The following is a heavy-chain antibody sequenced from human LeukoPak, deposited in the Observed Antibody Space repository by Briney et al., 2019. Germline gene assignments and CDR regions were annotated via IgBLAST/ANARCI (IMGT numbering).Heavy chain of an antibody. V-gene: IGHV4-59*08. Sequence: SSETLSLTCTVSGGSISSYYWSWIRQPPGKGLEWIGYIYYNGSTNYNPSLKSRVTISVDTSKNQFSLKLSSVTAADTAVYYCAGNRIRYSSSWYGWFDPWGQGTLVTVSS. J-gene: IGHJ5*02. CDR1: GGSISSYY. CDR2: IYYNGST. CDR3: AGNRIRYSSSWYGWFDP. D-gene: IGHD6-13*01.